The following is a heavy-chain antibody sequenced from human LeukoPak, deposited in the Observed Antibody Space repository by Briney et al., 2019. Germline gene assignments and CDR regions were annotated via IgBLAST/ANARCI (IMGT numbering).Heavy chain of an antibody. J-gene: IGHJ3*02. CDR2: ISSSSSYI. D-gene: IGHD3-3*01. CDR1: GFTFSSYS. Sequence: PGGSLRRSCAASGFTFSSYSMNWVRQAPGKGLEWVSSISSSSSYIYYADSVKGRFTISRDNAKNSLYLQMNSLRAEDTAVYYCAREFRFPGIFAVVNDAFDIWGQGTMVTVSS. CDR3: AREFRFPGIFAVVNDAFDI. V-gene: IGHV3-21*01.